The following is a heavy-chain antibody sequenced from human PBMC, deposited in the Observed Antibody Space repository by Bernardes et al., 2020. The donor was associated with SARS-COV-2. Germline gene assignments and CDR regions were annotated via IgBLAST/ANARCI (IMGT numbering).Heavy chain of an antibody. CDR1: GLTLRGHY. Sequence: GGVLGPSRADPGLTLRGHYLDWVRQAPGEGPGWVGRVRRKGESYTTEYAASVKGRFTISRDDSKNSVYLQMNSLKIEDTAVYYCARDQWRPDYYYGLDVWGQGTKVTVS. J-gene: IGHJ6*02. CDR3: ARDQWRPDYYYGLDV. CDR2: VRRKGESYTT. D-gene: IGHD6-19*01. V-gene: IGHV3-72*01.